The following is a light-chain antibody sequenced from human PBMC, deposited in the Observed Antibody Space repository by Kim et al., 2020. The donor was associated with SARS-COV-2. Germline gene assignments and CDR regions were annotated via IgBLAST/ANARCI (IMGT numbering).Light chain of an antibody. CDR1: SSNIGAGHD. CDR2: ANR. Sequence: QSVLTQPPSVSGATGQRVTISCTGSSSNIGAGHDVHWYQHVPGTAPKLLIYANRNRPSGVPDRFSGSKSGTSASLAITGLQTEDEADYYCQAYDNSLSGSKVFGTGTKVTVL. CDR3: QAYDNSLSGSKV. V-gene: IGLV1-40*01. J-gene: IGLJ1*01.